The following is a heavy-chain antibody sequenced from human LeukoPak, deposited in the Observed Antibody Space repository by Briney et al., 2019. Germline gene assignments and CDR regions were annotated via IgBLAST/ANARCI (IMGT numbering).Heavy chain of an antibody. J-gene: IGHJ6*03. CDR3: ARGRRYCSSTSCPKSIYYYYYMDV. CDR1: GGSISSGGYY. V-gene: IGHV4-30-2*01. CDR2: IYHSGST. D-gene: IGHD2-2*01. Sequence: PSETLSLTCTVSGGSISSGGYYWSWIRQPPGKGLEWIGYIYHSGSTYYNPSLKSRVTISVDRSKNQFSLKLSSVTAADTAVYYCARGRRYCSSTSCPKSIYYYYYMDVWGKGTTVTVSS.